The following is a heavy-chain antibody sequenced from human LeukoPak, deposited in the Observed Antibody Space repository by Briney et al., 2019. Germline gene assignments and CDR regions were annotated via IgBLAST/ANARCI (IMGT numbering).Heavy chain of an antibody. Sequence: SVKVSCKASGGTFSSYAISWVRQAPGQGLEWMGGIIPIFGTANYAQKFQGRVTITADESTSTAYMELSSLRSEDTAVYYCARVAYSSSWQTNYYFDYWGQGTLVNVSS. CDR1: GGTFSSYA. CDR3: ARVAYSSSWQTNYYFDY. D-gene: IGHD6-13*01. J-gene: IGHJ4*02. CDR2: IIPIFGTA. V-gene: IGHV1-69*13.